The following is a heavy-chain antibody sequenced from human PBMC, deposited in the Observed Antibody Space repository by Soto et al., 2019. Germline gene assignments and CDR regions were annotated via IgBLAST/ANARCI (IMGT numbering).Heavy chain of an antibody. V-gene: IGHV1-3*01. J-gene: IGHJ6*02. CDR2: INAGNGNT. Sequence: ASVKVSCKASGYTFTSYAMHWVRQAPGQRLEWMGWINAGNGNTKYSQKFQGRVTITRDTSASTAYMELSSLRSEDTAVYYCASSYGSGSYTAHYYYYGMGVWGQGTTVTVSS. D-gene: IGHD3-10*01. CDR1: GYTFTSYA. CDR3: ASSYGSGSYTAHYYYYGMGV.